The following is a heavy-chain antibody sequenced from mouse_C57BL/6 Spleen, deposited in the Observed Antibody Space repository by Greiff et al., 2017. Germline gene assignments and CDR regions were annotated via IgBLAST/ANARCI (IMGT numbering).Heavy chain of an antibody. V-gene: IGHV5-17*01. CDR1: GFTFSDYG. J-gene: IGHJ4*01. CDR2: ISSGSSTI. Sequence: DVMLVESGGGLVKPGGSLKLSCAASGFTFSDYGMHWVRQAPEKGLEWVAYISSGSSTIYYADTVKGRFTISRDNAKNTLFLQMTSLRSEDTAMYYCARSDYYYYAMDYWGQGTSVTVSS. CDR3: ARSDYYYYAMDY. D-gene: IGHD1-1*01.